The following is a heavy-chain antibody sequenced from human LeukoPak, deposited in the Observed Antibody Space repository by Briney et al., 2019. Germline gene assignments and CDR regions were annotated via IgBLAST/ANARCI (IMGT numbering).Heavy chain of an antibody. J-gene: IGHJ4*02. D-gene: IGHD5-18*01. CDR3: ARDGYLDY. V-gene: IGHV3-7*05. Sequence: GESLRLSCAASGFTFSEYWMAWVRQAPGRGLEWVARIKRDGSDKNYVDPVKGRFTISRDNAKNSVYLQMNSLRAEDTATYYCARDGYLDYWGQGTLVTVSS. CDR1: GFTFSEYW. CDR2: IKRDGSDK.